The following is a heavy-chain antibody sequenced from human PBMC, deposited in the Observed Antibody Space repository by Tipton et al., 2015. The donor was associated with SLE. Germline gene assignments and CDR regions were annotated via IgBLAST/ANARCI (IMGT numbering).Heavy chain of an antibody. CDR1: GFTFSSYA. CDR2: ITGSGDKT. CDR3: AKGYSSSWYKFDY. V-gene: IGHV3-23*01. D-gene: IGHD6-13*01. Sequence: SLRLSCAASGFTFSSYAMSWVRQAPGKGLEGVSSITGSGDKTYSADSVKGRFTISRDNSKNTVYLQMKSLRAEDTSVYYCAKGYSSSWYKFDYWGQGTLVTVSS. J-gene: IGHJ4*02.